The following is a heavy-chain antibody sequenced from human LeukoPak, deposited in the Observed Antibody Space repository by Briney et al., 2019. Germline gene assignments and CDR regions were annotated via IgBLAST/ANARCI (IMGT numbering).Heavy chain of an antibody. CDR3: TRAGYSSGFDS. J-gene: IGHJ5*01. CDR1: GFTFSSYG. CDR2: IWYDGSNK. V-gene: IGHV3-33*01. D-gene: IGHD6-19*01. Sequence: GGSLRLSCAASGFTFSSYGMHWVRQAPGKGLEWVAVIWYDGSNKNYADAVKGRFTIPRDNSKNTLYLQMNSLIAEDTAVYFCTRAGYSSGFDSWGQGTLVTVSS.